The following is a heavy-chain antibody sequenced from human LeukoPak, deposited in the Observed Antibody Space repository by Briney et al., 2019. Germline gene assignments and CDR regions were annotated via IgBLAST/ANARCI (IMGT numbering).Heavy chain of an antibody. CDR1: GGSISSGGYY. Sequence: PSETLSLTCAVSGGSISSGGYYWSWIRQPAGKGLEWTGRIYTSGSTNYNPSLERRVTMSVDTSKNHFSLRLSSVTAADTAVYYCARYGNYYYYYMDVWGKGTTVTVSS. D-gene: IGHD1-26*01. CDR2: IYTSGST. CDR3: ARYGNYYYYYMDV. J-gene: IGHJ6*03. V-gene: IGHV4-61*02.